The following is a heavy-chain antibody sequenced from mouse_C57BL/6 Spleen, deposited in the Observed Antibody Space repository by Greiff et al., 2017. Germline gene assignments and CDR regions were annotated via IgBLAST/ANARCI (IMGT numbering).Heavy chain of an antibody. D-gene: IGHD1-1*01. Sequence: VQLQQSGAELVRPGTSVTMSCKASGYTFTNYWIGWAKQRPGHGLEWIGDIYPGGGYTNYNEKFKGKATLTADKSSSTAYMQFSSLTSEDSAIYYCARSLGIYYYGSSYGYFDYWGQGTTLTVSS. CDR3: ARSLGIYYYGSSYGYFDY. CDR2: IYPGGGYT. V-gene: IGHV1-63*01. J-gene: IGHJ2*01. CDR1: GYTFTNYW.